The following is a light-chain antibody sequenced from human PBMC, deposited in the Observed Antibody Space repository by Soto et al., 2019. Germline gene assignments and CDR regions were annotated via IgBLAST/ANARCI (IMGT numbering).Light chain of an antibody. Sequence: DIQLTQSAPTLSKPIGDRVTITCRASQSIRYYLAWYQQMPGKAPKLLIYGASSLQSGVPSRFSGSGSGTEFTLTISSLQPDDFATYFCQHHNSYSQTFGQGTKVDIK. CDR2: GAS. CDR3: QHHNSYSQT. V-gene: IGKV1-5*01. J-gene: IGKJ1*01. CDR1: QSIRYY.